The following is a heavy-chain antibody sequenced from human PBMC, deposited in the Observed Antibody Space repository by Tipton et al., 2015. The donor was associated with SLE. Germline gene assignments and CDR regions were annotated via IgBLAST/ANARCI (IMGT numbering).Heavy chain of an antibody. CDR1: GGSISSSSYY. J-gene: IGHJ4*02. V-gene: IGHV4-39*01. CDR3: ASPFSRDY. CDR2: IYYSGST. D-gene: IGHD3-3*01. Sequence: TLSLTCTVSGGSISSSSYYWGWIRQPPGKGLEWVGSIYYSGSTYYNPSLKSRVTISVDTSKNQFSLKLSSVIAADTAVYYCASPFSRDYWGQGTLVTVSS.